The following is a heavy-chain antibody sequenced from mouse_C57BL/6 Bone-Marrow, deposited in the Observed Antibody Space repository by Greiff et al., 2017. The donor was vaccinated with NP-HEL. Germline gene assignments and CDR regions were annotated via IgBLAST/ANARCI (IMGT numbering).Heavy chain of an antibody. CDR3: ASYGSSPAWFAG. Sequence: VQLQQSGPELVKPGASVKMSCKASGYTFTDYYMNWVKQSHEQSLEWIGVINPYNGDTRYNQKCKGKATLTVDTSSSTAYLGLISLTSEDSACYYWASYGSSPAWFAGWGKGALVTV. D-gene: IGHD1-1*01. CDR2: INPYNGDT. V-gene: IGHV1-19*01. CDR1: GYTFTDYY. J-gene: IGHJ3*01.